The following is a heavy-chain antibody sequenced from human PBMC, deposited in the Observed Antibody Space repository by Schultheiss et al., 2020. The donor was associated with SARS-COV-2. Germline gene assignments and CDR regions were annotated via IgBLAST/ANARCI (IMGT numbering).Heavy chain of an antibody. J-gene: IGHJ5*02. V-gene: IGHV4-59*08. Sequence: SETLSLTCTVSGASISSDYWSWIRQSPGKGLEWIGFIHDSGITNYNPSLKSRVTISVDTSKNQFSLKLTSVIAADTAVYYCARRRSDGNWWLDTWGQGTLVTVSS. CDR3: ARRRSDGNWWLDT. CDR1: GASISSDY. D-gene: IGHD2-8*02. CDR2: IHDSGIT.